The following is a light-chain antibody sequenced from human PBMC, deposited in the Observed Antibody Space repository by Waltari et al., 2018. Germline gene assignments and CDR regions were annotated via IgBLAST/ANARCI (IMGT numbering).Light chain of an antibody. CDR2: EID. V-gene: IGLV2-23*02. Sequence: QSALTQPASVSGSPGPTIPIPCTRTRGDIGSYALVSWYQHHADKAPELIIYEIDKRPSGVSNRFSGSKSGHTASLTISGLLAEDEADYYCASYASSLTGVLFGGGTRLTVL. CDR1: RGDIGSYAL. CDR3: ASYASSLTGVL. J-gene: IGLJ2*01.